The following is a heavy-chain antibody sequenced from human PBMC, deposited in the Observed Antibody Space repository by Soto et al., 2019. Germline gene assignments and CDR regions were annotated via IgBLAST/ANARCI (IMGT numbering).Heavy chain of an antibody. CDR1: GYTFTGYY. CDR3: ARDFDSSSWYALGMDV. V-gene: IGHV1-2*04. D-gene: IGHD6-13*01. Sequence: ASVKVSCKASGYTFTGYYMHWVRQAPGQGLEWMGWINPNSGGTNYAQKFQGWVTMTRDTSISTAYMELSRLRSDDTAVYYCARDFDSSSWYALGMDVWGQGTTVTSP. CDR2: INPNSGGT. J-gene: IGHJ6*02.